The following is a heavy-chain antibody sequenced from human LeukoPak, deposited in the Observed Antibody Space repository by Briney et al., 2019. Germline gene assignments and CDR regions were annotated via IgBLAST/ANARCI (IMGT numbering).Heavy chain of an antibody. CDR1: GFSFSSCG. V-gene: IGHV3-30*02. D-gene: IGHD3-10*01. J-gene: IGHJ6*03. CDR2: IRYDGSNK. Sequence: GGSLRLSCAASGFSFSSCGMHWVRHAPGKGLKWVAFIRYDGSNKYYADSVKGRFAISRDNSKNTLYLQMNSLRAEDTAVYYCAREHYGLDSYYYYYMVVWGKGTTVTVSS. CDR3: AREHYGLDSYYYYYMVV.